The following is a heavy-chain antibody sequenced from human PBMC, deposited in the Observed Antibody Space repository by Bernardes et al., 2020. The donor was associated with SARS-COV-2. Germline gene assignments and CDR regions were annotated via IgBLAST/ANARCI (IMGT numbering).Heavy chain of an antibody. V-gene: IGHV3-13*01. CDR1: GFTFSRYD. CDR2: IGVAGNI. D-gene: IGHD1-1*01. Sequence: GSLRLSCVASGFTFSRYDMHWFRRVTGKSLEWVSGIGVAGNIGYPDSVKGRFTISRDNARNSLFLQMNSLRAGDTAVYYCGRLSREPPLYYYGFDVWGQGTTVTVSS. CDR3: GRLSREPPLYYYGFDV. J-gene: IGHJ6*02.